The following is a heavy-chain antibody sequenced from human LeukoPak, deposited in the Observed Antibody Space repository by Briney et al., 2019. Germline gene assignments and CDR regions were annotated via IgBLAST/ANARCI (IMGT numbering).Heavy chain of an antibody. D-gene: IGHD3-22*01. CDR3: AKVGDYDSSGYDN. CDR2: ISGSGGST. V-gene: IGHV3-23*01. Sequence: GGSLRLSCAASGFTFSSYGMSWVRQAPGKGLEWVSAISGSGGSTYYADSVKGRFTISRDNSKNTLYLQMNSLRAEDTAVYYCAKVGDYDSSGYDNWGQGTLVTVSS. CDR1: GFTFSSYG. J-gene: IGHJ4*02.